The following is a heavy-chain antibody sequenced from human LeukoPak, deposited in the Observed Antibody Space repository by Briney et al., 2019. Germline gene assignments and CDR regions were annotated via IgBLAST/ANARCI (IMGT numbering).Heavy chain of an antibody. Sequence: PSQTLSLTCTVSGGSISSGDYYWSWIRQPPGKGLEWIGYIYYSGSTYYNPSLKSRVTISVDTSKNQFSLKLSSVTAGDTAVYYCASTLGYCSSTSCDSNWFDPWGQGTLVTVSS. CDR3: ASTLGYCSSTSCDSNWFDP. D-gene: IGHD2-2*01. CDR1: GGSISSGDYY. J-gene: IGHJ5*02. CDR2: IYYSGST. V-gene: IGHV4-30-4*08.